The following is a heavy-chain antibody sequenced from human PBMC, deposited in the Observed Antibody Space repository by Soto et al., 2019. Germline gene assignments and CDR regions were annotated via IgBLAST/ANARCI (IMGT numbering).Heavy chain of an antibody. CDR3: AGRSGSSDY. D-gene: IGHD3-10*01. J-gene: IGHJ4*02. CDR2: LSFVELDK. V-gene: IGHV3-30*04. CDR1: GFTFSNYT. Sequence: PGGSLRLSCAASGFTFSNYTMHWVRQAPGKGLEWVALLSFVELDKYFADAVKDRLTISRDNSKNTLYLHMDSLRAEDTTGDYCAGRSGSSDYWGRGPLVTVSS.